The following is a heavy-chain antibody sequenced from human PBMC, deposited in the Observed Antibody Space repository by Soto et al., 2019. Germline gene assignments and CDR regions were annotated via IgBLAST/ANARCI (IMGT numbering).Heavy chain of an antibody. Sequence: ASVKVSCKASGYTFTSYAMYWARQAPGQRLEWMGWINAGNGNTKYSQKFQGRVTITRDTSASTAYMELSSLRSEDTAVYYCAKGIAAAAEDYWGQGTLVTVSS. V-gene: IGHV1-3*01. J-gene: IGHJ4*02. CDR2: INAGNGNT. CDR1: GYTFTSYA. CDR3: AKGIAAAAEDY. D-gene: IGHD6-13*01.